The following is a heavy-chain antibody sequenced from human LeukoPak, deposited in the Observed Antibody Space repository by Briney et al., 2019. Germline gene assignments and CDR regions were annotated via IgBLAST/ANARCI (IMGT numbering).Heavy chain of an antibody. D-gene: IGHD1-26*01. J-gene: IGHJ4*02. CDR3: AKSGGYGLIDY. CDR2: IYSSGST. CDR1: GGSISSYY. Sequence: PSETLSLTCTVSGGSISSYYWSWIRQPPGKGLEWIGSIYSSGSTYYNASLQSRVTISIETSKNQLSLRLNSVTAADTAMYYCAKSGGYGLIDYWGQGTLVTVSS. V-gene: IGHV4-59*04.